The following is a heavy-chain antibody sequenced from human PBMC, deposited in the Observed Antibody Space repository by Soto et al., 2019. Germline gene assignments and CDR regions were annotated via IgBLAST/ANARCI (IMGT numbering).Heavy chain of an antibody. Sequence: QVQLGQSGAEVKKTGASGKVSCKASGYTFTSYGISWVRQAPGQGLEWMGWISAYNGNTNYAQKLQGRVTMTTDTSTSTAYMELRSLRSDDTAVYYCARETPDILVVVAAQGAFDICRQGTMVTVSS. CDR3: ARETPDILVVVAAQGAFDI. J-gene: IGHJ3*02. CDR2: ISAYNGNT. D-gene: IGHD2-15*01. V-gene: IGHV1-18*01. CDR1: GYTFTSYG.